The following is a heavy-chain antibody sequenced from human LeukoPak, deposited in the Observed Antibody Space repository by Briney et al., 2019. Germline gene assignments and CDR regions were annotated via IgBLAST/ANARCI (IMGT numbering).Heavy chain of an antibody. V-gene: IGHV3-7*01. CDR2: INRDGSER. CDR1: GFTLGSFW. Sequence: GGSLRLSCAASGFTLGSFWMSWVRQAPGKGLEWVANINRDGSERYYVDSVKGRFTISRDNARNSLYLEMNSLRAEDTAVYYCARIRARVAGDYWGQGTLVTISS. CDR3: ARIRARVAGDY. J-gene: IGHJ4*02. D-gene: IGHD2-15*01.